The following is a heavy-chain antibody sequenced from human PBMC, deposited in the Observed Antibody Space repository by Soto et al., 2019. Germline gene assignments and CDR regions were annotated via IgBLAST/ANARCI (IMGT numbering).Heavy chain of an antibody. V-gene: IGHV4-34*01. Sequence: PSETLSLTCAVYGGSFSNYFWNWIRQPPGKGLEWIGEINHSESTNYNPSLKSRVTISTDTSKNQFSLKLSSVTAADTAVYYCATRKFYYGSGSYKLDYWGQGTLVTVSS. CDR3: ATRKFYYGSGSYKLDY. D-gene: IGHD3-10*01. CDR2: INHSEST. J-gene: IGHJ4*02. CDR1: GGSFSNYF.